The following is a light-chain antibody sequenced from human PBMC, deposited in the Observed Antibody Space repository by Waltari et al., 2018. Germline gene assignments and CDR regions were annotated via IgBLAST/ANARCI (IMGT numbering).Light chain of an antibody. CDR1: QNINSN. Sequence: EVVMTQSPATLSVSPGERATLSCRASQNINSNLVWYQQKPGQAPRLLIFGASTRATGIPARFSDSGSGTEFTLTISRLQSEDFVVYYCQQHNNWPRTFGQGTKVEIK. V-gene: IGKV3-15*01. CDR3: QQHNNWPRT. J-gene: IGKJ1*01. CDR2: GAS.